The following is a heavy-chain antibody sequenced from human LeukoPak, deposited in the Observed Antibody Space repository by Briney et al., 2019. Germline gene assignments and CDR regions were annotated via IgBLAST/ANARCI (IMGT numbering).Heavy chain of an antibody. Sequence: ASVKVSCKAPGYTFTSYHIDWVRQAPGQGPEWMGWMNAKSGHTGYAQNLEGRVTMTRDTSTNTAYMELRGLRSEDTAVYFCARGMFDNSGHYYYFYYALDVWGQGTTVTVS. J-gene: IGHJ6*02. CDR2: MNAKSGHT. CDR3: ARGMFDNSGHYYYFYYALDV. CDR1: GYTFTSYH. D-gene: IGHD3-22*01. V-gene: IGHV1-8*01.